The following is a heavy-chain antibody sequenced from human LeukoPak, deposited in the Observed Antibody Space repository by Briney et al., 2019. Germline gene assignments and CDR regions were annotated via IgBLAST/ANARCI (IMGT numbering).Heavy chain of an antibody. Sequence: SGGSLRLSCAASGFTFSSYEMNWVRHAPGKGMEWVSYISSSGSTIYYADSVKGRFTISRDNAKNSLYLQMNSLRADDTAVYYCARELHSSGYYYGFDYWGQGTLVTVSS. CDR1: GFTFSSYE. CDR2: ISSSGSTI. CDR3: ARELHSSGYYYGFDY. V-gene: IGHV3-48*03. J-gene: IGHJ4*02. D-gene: IGHD3-22*01.